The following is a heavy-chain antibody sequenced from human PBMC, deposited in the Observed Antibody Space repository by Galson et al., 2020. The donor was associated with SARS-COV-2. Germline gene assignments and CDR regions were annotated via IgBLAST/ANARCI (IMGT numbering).Heavy chain of an antibody. V-gene: IGHV3-64*02. CDR1: GFTFSSYA. Sequence: GESLKISCAASGFTFSSYAMHWVRQAPGKGLEYVSAISSNGGSTYYADSVKGRFTISRDNSKNTLYLQMGSLRAEDMAVYYCARSLGGFGLQGYCSGCSSARAACYMDVWGKGTTVTVSS. CDR2: ISSNGGST. J-gene: IGHJ6*03. D-gene: IGHD2-15*01. CDR3: ARSLGGFGLQGYCSGCSSARAACYMDV.